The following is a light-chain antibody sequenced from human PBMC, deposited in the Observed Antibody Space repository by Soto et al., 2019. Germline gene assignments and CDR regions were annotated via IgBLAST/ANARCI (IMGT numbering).Light chain of an antibody. V-gene: IGKV1-5*03. Sequence: EIQMTQSPSTLSAAVGDRVTITCRASQSLSSYLAWYQQKPGKAPKLLIYKASTLESGVPLRFSGSGSGTQFTLTISGLLPDDFATYYCQQYNYYPYTFGQGTKLEIK. CDR2: KAS. CDR3: QQYNYYPYT. CDR1: QSLSSY. J-gene: IGKJ2*01.